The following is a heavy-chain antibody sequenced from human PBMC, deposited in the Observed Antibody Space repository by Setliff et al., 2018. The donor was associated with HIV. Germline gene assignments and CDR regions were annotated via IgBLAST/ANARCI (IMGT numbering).Heavy chain of an antibody. CDR1: GGTFSSFV. Sequence: GASVKVSCKTSGGTFSSFVITWVRQAPGQGLEWMGGIIPMYDTRNYAQKFQGRVTITADESTSTAYMELSSLRSVDTAVYYCARSRTDDGSGRYYNNDWFDSWGQGTLVTVSS. CDR2: IIPMYDTR. D-gene: IGHD3-10*01. CDR3: ARSRTDDGSGRYYNNDWFDS. V-gene: IGHV1-69*13. J-gene: IGHJ5*01.